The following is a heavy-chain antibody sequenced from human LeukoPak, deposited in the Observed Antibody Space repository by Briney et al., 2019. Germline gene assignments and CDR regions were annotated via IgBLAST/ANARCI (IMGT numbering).Heavy chain of an antibody. Sequence: SETLSLTCTVSGDSIGSYYWGWLRQPPGKELEWIGSIYHGGSTYYTPSLKSRVTISVDTSKNHFSLSLNSVTVADSAVYYCARYRYGGPADYWGPGTLITVSS. D-gene: IGHD3-16*02. CDR1: GDSIGSYY. CDR2: IYHGGST. V-gene: IGHV4-59*08. CDR3: ARYRYGGPADY. J-gene: IGHJ4*02.